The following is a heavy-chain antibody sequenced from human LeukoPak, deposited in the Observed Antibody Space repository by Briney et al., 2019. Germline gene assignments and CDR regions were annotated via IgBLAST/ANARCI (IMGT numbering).Heavy chain of an antibody. D-gene: IGHD2-2*01. CDR1: GFTFRSHA. Sequence: GGSLRLSCVGSGFTFRSHAMSWVRQAPGKGLEWVSAISGSGGSTYYADSVKGRFTISRDNSKNTLYLQMNSLRAEDTALYYCAKGGPSTLGFDPWGQGTLVTVSS. CDR2: ISGSGGST. CDR3: AKGGPSTLGFDP. V-gene: IGHV3-23*01. J-gene: IGHJ5*02.